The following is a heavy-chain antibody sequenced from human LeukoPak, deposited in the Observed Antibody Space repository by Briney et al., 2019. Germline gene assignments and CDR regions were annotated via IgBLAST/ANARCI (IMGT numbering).Heavy chain of an antibody. V-gene: IGHV1-18*01. CDR2: ISAYNGNT. J-gene: IGHJ5*02. CDR1: GYTFTSYG. CDR3: ARDGPTSRGYSSSWYWVPFDP. Sequence: ASVKVSCKASGYTFTSYGISWVRQAPGQGLEWMGWISAYNGNTNYAQKLQGRVTMTTDTSTSTAYMELRSLRSDDTAVYYCARDGPTSRGYSSSWYWVPFDPWGQGTLVTVSS. D-gene: IGHD6-13*01.